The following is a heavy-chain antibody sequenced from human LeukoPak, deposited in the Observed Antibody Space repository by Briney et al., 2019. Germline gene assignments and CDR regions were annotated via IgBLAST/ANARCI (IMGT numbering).Heavy chain of an antibody. CDR3: ARLYSNYVGFDY. V-gene: IGHV4-61*02. D-gene: IGHD4-11*01. Sequence: PSQTLSLTCTVSGGSISSGSYYWSWIRQPAGKGLEWIGRVYTSGTTNYNPSLKSRVTMSVDTSKNQFSLKLSSVTAADTAVYYCARLYSNYVGFDYWGQGTLVTVSS. CDR2: VYTSGTT. J-gene: IGHJ4*02. CDR1: GGSISSGSYY.